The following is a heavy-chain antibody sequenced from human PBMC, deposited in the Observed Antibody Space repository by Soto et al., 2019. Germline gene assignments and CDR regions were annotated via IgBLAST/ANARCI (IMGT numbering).Heavy chain of an antibody. V-gene: IGHV4-4*02. D-gene: IGHD6-19*01. CDR2: IFHGQRT. CDR3: TKNGWYSTDV. CDR1: GVSVSSDNW. J-gene: IGHJ3*01. Sequence: MQLQESGPGLVKPSGTLSLVCTVSGVSVSSDNWWSWVRQTPGKGLEWIGEIFHGQRTNYNPSLKSRVTISVDKPKNQFSLTLASVTAADTAVYYCTKNGWYSTDVWGQGTMVTVSA.